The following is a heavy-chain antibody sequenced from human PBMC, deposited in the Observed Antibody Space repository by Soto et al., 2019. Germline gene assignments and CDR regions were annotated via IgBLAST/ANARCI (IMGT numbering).Heavy chain of an antibody. Sequence: GESLKISCKGSGYSFTSYWIGWVRQMPGKGLEWMGIIYPGDSDTRYSPSFQGQVTISADKSISTAYLQWSSLKASDTAMYYCARHARTYGSSSPAQTMDVWGKGTTVTVSS. CDR3: ARHARTYGSSSPAQTMDV. D-gene: IGHD3-10*01. J-gene: IGHJ6*03. CDR2: IYPGDSDT. CDR1: GYSFTSYW. V-gene: IGHV5-51*01.